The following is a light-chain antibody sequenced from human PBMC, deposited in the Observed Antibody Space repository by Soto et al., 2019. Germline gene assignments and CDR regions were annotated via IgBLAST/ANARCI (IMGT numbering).Light chain of an antibody. Sequence: QSVLTQPPSASGTPGQRVTISCSGSNSNIGSQTVNWYQQLPGTAPKLLIFLNDRRPSGVPDRFSGSKSGTSASLAISGLQSEDEGDYYCAAWHTSLKGFVFGAGTKLTVL. CDR1: NSNIGSQT. CDR3: AAWHTSLKGFV. CDR2: LND. J-gene: IGLJ2*01. V-gene: IGLV1-44*01.